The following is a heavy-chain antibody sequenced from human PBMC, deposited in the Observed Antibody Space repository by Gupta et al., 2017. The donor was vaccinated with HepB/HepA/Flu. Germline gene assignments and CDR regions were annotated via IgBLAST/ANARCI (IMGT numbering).Heavy chain of an antibody. CDR3: ARHVTYMVDYNAMDV. CDR1: GYDFANSW. D-gene: IGHD3-10*01. V-gene: IGHV5-51*01. CDR2: ISPGDSDT. J-gene: IGHJ6*02. Sequence: EVHLVQSGAEVRQSGQSLKISCKGSGYDFANSWLAWVRQMPGKGLEWMGVISPGDSDTRYSPSFQGQVTISADRSTKTAYLQWHSLKASDTATYYCARHVTYMVDYNAMDVWGQGTTVTVS.